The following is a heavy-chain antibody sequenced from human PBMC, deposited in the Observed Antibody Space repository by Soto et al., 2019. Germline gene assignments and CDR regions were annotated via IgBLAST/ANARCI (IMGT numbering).Heavy chain of an antibody. V-gene: IGHV4-39*01. D-gene: IGHD3-10*01. CDR1: GGSISGYY. CDR3: ARHRGPAPVY. Sequence: QVQLQESGPGLVKPSETLSLTCTVSGGSISGYYWTWIRQPPGKGLEWVGSLFYGGTTDYNPSLKSRITMSVDTSNTHFSLKLRSVTAADTAVYYCARHRGPAPVYWGEGTLVTASS. CDR2: LFYGGTT. J-gene: IGHJ4*02.